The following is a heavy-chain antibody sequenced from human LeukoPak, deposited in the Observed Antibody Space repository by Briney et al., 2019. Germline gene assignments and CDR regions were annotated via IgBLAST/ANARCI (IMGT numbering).Heavy chain of an antibody. Sequence: GGSLRLSCAGSGFTFGGYGMHWFRQTPGKGLEWVAVISYDGSNKYYADSVKGRFTISRDNSKNALYLQMNSLRAEDTAVYYCARDGVGAVTRGYFDYWGQGTLVTVSS. J-gene: IGHJ4*02. V-gene: IGHV3-30*19. CDR2: ISYDGSNK. D-gene: IGHD4-17*01. CDR3: ARDGVGAVTRGYFDY. CDR1: GFTFGGYG.